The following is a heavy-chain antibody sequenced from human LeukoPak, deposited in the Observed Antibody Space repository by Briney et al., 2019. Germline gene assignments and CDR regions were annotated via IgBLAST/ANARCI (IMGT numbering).Heavy chain of an antibody. J-gene: IGHJ6*03. D-gene: IGHD2-15*01. Sequence: GASVKVSCKASGYTFTNYGISWVRQAPGQGLEWMGWISAYNGNTNYAQKLRGRVTMTTDTSTSTAYMELRSLRSDDTAVYYCAKISGSYYYYYYMDIWGKGTTVTVSS. V-gene: IGHV1-18*01. CDR2: ISAYNGNT. CDR3: AKISGSYYYYYYMDI. CDR1: GYTFTNYG.